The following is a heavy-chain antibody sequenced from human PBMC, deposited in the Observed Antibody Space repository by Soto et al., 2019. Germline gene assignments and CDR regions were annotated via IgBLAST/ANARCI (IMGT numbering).Heavy chain of an antibody. CDR3: AKNTSSWFDS. CDR2: ISISTDSS. CDR1: GYAFTNYG. J-gene: IGHJ5*01. D-gene: IGHD2-2*01. V-gene: IGHV1-18*01. Sequence: QVQLVQSGAELKKPGASVKVSCKTSGYAFTNYGISWVRQAPGQGLEWMGWISISTDSSHSAQKLQGRVFMTTDTSTRTAFMELRNLRSDDTAVYYCAKNTSSWFDSWGQGILVTVSS.